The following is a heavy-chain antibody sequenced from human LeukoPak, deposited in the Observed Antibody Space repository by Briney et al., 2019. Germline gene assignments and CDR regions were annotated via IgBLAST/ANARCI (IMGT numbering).Heavy chain of an antibody. V-gene: IGHV4-34*01. CDR2: INHSGST. CDR1: GGSFSGYY. Sequence: SETLSLTCAVYGGSFSGYYWSWIRPPPGKGLEWIGEINHSGSTNYNPSLKSRVTISVDTSKNQFSLKLSSVTAADTAVYYCARGRDVVVPAAPESGFQFDYWGQGTLVTVSS. D-gene: IGHD2-2*01. CDR3: ARGRDVVVPAAPESGFQFDY. J-gene: IGHJ4*02.